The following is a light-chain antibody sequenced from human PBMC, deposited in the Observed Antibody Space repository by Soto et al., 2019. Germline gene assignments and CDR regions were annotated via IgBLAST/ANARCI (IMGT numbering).Light chain of an antibody. CDR1: SSDVGVYNY. V-gene: IGLV2-11*01. CDR3: CSYAGNYILV. J-gene: IGLJ3*02. CDR2: DVN. Sequence: QSALTQPASVSGSPGQSITISCTGTSSDVGVYNYVSWYQQHPGKAPKLIIYDVNKRPSGVPHRFSGSKSGNTASLTISGLQAEDEADYYCCSYAGNYILVFGGGTKVTVL.